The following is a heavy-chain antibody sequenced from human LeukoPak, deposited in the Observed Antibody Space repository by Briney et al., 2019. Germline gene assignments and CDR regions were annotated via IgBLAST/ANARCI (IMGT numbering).Heavy chain of an antibody. CDR1: GYTLTELS. D-gene: IGHD2-2*01. Sequence: ASVKVSCKVSGYTLTELSMHWVRQAPGKGLEWMGGFDPEDGETIYAQKFQGRVTMTEDTPTDTAYMELSSLRSEDTAVYYCATQIGGIVVVPAATLGDYYFDYWGQGTLVTVSS. V-gene: IGHV1-24*01. J-gene: IGHJ4*02. CDR2: FDPEDGET. CDR3: ATQIGGIVVVPAATLGDYYFDY.